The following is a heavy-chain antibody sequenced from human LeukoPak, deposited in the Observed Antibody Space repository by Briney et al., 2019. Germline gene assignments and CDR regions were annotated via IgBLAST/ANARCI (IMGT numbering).Heavy chain of an antibody. Sequence: SATQSLTCTVSAGSISSSSYYWGWIRQPPGKGLEWIGSIYYTGSTHYNPTLKSRVAISVDTSKNRFSLKLSSVTAADTAVYYCARLFMVRGVMDAFDIWGQGTMVTVSS. J-gene: IGHJ3*02. CDR3: ARLFMVRGVMDAFDI. CDR2: IYYTGST. V-gene: IGHV4-39*01. D-gene: IGHD3-10*01. CDR1: AGSISSSSYY.